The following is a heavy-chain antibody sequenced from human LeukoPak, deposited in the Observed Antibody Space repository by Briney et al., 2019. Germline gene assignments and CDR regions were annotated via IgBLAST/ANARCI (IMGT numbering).Heavy chain of an antibody. D-gene: IGHD2-21*01. J-gene: IGHJ6*03. V-gene: IGHV1-8*03. CDR3: ARVKAYPYYYYMDV. CDR2: MNPNSGNT. CDR1: GYTFTSYD. Sequence: ASVKVSCKASGYTFTSYDINWVRQGTGQGLEWMGWMNPNSGNTGYAQKFQGRVTITRNTSISTAYMELSSLRSADTAVYYCARVKAYPYYYYMDVWGKGTTVTVSS.